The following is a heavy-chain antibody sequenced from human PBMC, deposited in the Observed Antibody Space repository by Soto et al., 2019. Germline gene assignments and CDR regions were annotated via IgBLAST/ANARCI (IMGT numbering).Heavy chain of an antibody. D-gene: IGHD3-10*01. Sequence: GSGPTLVNPTQTLTLTCSFSGFSLTTLGMSVSWVRQPPGKALEWLALINWEDDKYYRPSLETRLTISKDTSTNRVLLTMTKLDPADTATYYCVRGEVPSTMVMFFDYWGQGALVTVSS. CDR2: INWEDDK. CDR1: GFSLTTLGMS. J-gene: IGHJ4*02. V-gene: IGHV2-70*20. CDR3: VRGEVPSTMVMFFDY.